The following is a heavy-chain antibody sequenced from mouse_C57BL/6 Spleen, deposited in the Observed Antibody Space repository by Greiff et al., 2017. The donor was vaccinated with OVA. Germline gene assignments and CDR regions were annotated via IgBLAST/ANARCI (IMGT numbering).Heavy chain of an antibody. Sequence: QVQLQQPGAELVKPGASVKVSCKASGYTFTSYWMHWVKQRPGQGLEWIGRIHPSDSDTNYNQKFKGKATLTVDESSSTAYMQLSSLTSEDSAVYYCAIWGTTVVEDYWGQGTTLTVSS. D-gene: IGHD1-1*01. CDR2: IHPSDSDT. CDR1: GYTFTSYW. CDR3: AIWGTTVVEDY. J-gene: IGHJ2*01. V-gene: IGHV1-74*01.